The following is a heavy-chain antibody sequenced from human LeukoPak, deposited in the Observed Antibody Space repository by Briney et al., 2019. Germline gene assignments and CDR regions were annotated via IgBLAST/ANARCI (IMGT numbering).Heavy chain of an antibody. CDR2: IYHSGST. D-gene: IGHD5-12*01. CDR3: ARVAYSGYDPGRFDY. CDR1: GYSISSGYY. J-gene: IGHJ4*02. Sequence: SETLSLTCTVSGYSISSGYYWGWLRQPPGKGLEWIGSIYHSGSTYYNPSLKSRVTISVDTSKNQFSLNLSSVTAAHTAVYYCARVAYSGYDPGRFDYWGQGTLVTVSS. V-gene: IGHV4-38-2*02.